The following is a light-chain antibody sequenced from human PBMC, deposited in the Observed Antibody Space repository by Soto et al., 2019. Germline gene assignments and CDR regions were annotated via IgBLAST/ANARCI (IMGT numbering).Light chain of an antibody. V-gene: IGKV3-20*01. CDR2: GAS. J-gene: IGKJ5*01. Sequence: EIVLTQSPGTLSLSPGEGATLSCRSSQYIASSYLAWYQQRRGQAPRLLIYGASSRATGIPDRFSGRGSGTDFTLTISRLEPEDFAVYFCHQYGTFPITFGQGTRLEIK. CDR1: QYIASSY. CDR3: HQYGTFPIT.